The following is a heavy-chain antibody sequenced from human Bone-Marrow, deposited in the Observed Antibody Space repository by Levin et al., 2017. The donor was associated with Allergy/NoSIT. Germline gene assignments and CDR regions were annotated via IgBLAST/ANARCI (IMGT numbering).Heavy chain of an antibody. Sequence: GGSLRLSCFVSGFTFRGSAMSWVRQAPGKGLEWVSTISGSGDTTYYADPVQGRFTISRDNSKNTVYMQMNSLRAEGSAVYYCARKGAIAVAGQFDYWGQGILVTVSS. D-gene: IGHD6-19*01. J-gene: IGHJ4*02. CDR3: ARKGAIAVAGQFDY. V-gene: IGHV3-23*01. CDR1: GFTFRGSA. CDR2: ISGSGDTT.